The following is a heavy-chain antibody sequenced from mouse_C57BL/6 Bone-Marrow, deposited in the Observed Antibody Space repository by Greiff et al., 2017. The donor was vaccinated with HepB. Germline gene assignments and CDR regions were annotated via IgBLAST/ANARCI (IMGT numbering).Heavy chain of an antibody. CDR2: IYPRSGNT. J-gene: IGHJ2*01. Sequence: LQESGAELARPGASVKLSCKASGYTFTSYGISWVKQRTGQGLEWIGEIYPRSGNTYYNEKFKGKATLTADKSSSTAYMELRSLTSEDSAVYFCARRYYDYVPWGQGTTLTVSS. V-gene: IGHV1-81*01. CDR1: GYTFTSYG. CDR3: ARRYYDYVP. D-gene: IGHD2-4*01.